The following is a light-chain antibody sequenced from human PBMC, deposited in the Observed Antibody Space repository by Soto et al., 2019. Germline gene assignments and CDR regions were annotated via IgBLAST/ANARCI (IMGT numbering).Light chain of an antibody. CDR3: MQGHQMPYT. CDR1: QSLEESNGDNY. Sequence: DIVMTQAPLSLPVTPGEPASISCKSSQSLEESNGDNYLDWYLQRPGQSPQLLIYLGSSRASGVPARFSGSGSGTDFTLKISRVEAEDVGVYYGMQGHQMPYTFGQGTKLEIK. CDR2: LGS. J-gene: IGKJ2*01. V-gene: IGKV2-28*01.